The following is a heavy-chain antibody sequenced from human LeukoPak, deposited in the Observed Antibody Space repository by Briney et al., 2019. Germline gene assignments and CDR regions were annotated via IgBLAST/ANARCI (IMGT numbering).Heavy chain of an antibody. V-gene: IGHV1-2*02. D-gene: IGHD4-23*01. J-gene: IGHJ4*02. Sequence: ASVKVSCKASGYTFTGYYMHWVRQAPGQGLEWMGWINPNSGGTNYAQKFQGRVTMTRDTSISTAYMELSRLRSDDTAVYYCARLSPQVTVATPVDYWGQGTLVTVSS. CDR2: INPNSGGT. CDR1: GYTFTGYY. CDR3: ARLSPQVTVATPVDY.